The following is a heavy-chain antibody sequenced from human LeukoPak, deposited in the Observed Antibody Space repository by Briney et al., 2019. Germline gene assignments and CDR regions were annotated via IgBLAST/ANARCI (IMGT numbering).Heavy chain of an antibody. J-gene: IGHJ4*02. V-gene: IGHV1-69*05. Sequence: ASVKVSCKASGGTFSSYAISWVRQAPGQGLEWMGGIIPIFGTANYAQKFQGRVTMTTDTSTSTAYMELRSLRSDDTAVYYCARARTLYYYGSGSYANWGQGTLVTVSS. CDR1: GGTFSSYA. CDR3: ARARTLYYYGSGSYAN. CDR2: IIPIFGTA. D-gene: IGHD3-10*01.